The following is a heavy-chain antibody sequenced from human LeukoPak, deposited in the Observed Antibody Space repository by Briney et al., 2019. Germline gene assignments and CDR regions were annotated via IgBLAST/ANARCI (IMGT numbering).Heavy chain of an antibody. J-gene: IGHJ5*02. CDR1: RYTFTGYY. Sequence: ASVTVSCKASRYTFTGYYMHWVRQAPGQGLEWMGWINPNSGGTNYAQKFQGRVTMTRDTSISTAYMELSRLRSDDTAVYYCARERSSSYNWFDPWGQGTLVTVSS. CDR3: ARERSSSYNWFDP. D-gene: IGHD6-13*01. V-gene: IGHV1-2*02. CDR2: INPNSGGT.